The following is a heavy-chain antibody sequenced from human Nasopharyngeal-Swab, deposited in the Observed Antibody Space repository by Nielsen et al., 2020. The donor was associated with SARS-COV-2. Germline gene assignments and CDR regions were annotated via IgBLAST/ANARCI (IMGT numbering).Heavy chain of an antibody. V-gene: IGHV3-7*04. CDR3: ARLDSSSWKFGY. D-gene: IGHD6-13*01. Sequence: GGSLRLSCTASGFTFGDYAMSWVRQAPGKGLEWVANIKQDGSEKYYVDSVKGRFTISRDNAKNSLYLQMNSLRAEDTAVYYCARLDSSSWKFGYWGQGTLVTVSS. J-gene: IGHJ4*02. CDR1: GFTFGDYA. CDR2: IKQDGSEK.